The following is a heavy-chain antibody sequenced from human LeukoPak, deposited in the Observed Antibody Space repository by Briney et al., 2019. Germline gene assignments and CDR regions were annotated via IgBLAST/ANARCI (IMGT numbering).Heavy chain of an antibody. CDR2: IWYDGSNK. D-gene: IGHD4-17*01. V-gene: IGHV3-33*01. J-gene: IGHJ4*02. Sequence: GGSPRLSCAASGFTFSSYGMHWVRQAPGKGLEWVAVIWYDGSNKYYADSVKGRFTISRDNSKNTLYLQMNSLRAEDTAVYYCAREVDDYGDYLRNYWGQGTLVTVSS. CDR1: GFTFSSYG. CDR3: AREVDDYGDYLRNY.